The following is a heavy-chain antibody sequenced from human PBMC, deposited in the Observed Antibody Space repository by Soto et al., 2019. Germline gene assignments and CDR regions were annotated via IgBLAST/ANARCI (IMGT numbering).Heavy chain of an antibody. Sequence: QVQLVQSGAEVKMPGSSVKVSCKSSGGTFSTYAISWLRQAPGQGLEWMGGIIPVLGTANYAQKFQGRVTITADESTSTVHMELGSLRSDDTAVYYCARDQGVSSGYYLHYFDYWGQGTLVTVSS. CDR2: IIPVLGTA. CDR1: GGTFSTYA. CDR3: ARDQGVSSGYYLHYFDY. J-gene: IGHJ4*01. D-gene: IGHD3-22*01. V-gene: IGHV1-69*01.